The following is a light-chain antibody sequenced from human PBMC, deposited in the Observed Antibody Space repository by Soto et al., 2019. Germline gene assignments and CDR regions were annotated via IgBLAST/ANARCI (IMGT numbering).Light chain of an antibody. CDR1: QSISSN. J-gene: IGKJ5*01. CDR2: GAS. Sequence: ERVMTQSPATLSVSPVERATLSCRASQSISSNLAWYQQKPGQAPRLLIYGASTRATGIPARFSGSGSGTEFTLTISSLQSEDFAVYYCQQRNQFGQGTRLEIK. CDR3: QQRNQ. V-gene: IGKV3-15*01.